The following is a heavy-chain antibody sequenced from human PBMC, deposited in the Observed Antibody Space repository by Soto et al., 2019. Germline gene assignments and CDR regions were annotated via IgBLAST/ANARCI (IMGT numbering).Heavy chain of an antibody. J-gene: IGHJ5*02. V-gene: IGHV4-59*02. CDR3: ARTNWNANWFDP. Sequence: QVRLQESGPGLVKPSETLSLTCTVSGGSVSSYYWNWIRQPPGKGLEWIGYVYYSGSATYNPSLKSRVTISVDTAKDQFSLKLRSVTAADTAVYYCARTNWNANWFDPWGQGTLVTVSS. CDR1: GGSVSSYY. D-gene: IGHD1-20*01. CDR2: VYYSGSA.